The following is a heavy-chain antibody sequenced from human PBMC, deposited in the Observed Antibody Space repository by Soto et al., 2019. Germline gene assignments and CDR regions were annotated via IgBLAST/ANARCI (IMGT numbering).Heavy chain of an antibody. CDR2: MNPNSGNT. CDR3: ARETSNASSGSYGP. D-gene: IGHD1-26*01. J-gene: IGHJ4*02. Sequence: QVQLVQSGAEVKKPGASVKVSCKASGYTFTSYDINWVRQATGQGLEWMGWMNPNSGNTGYAQKFQGRVTMTRNTXXSTAYMELSSLRSENTAVYYCARETSNASSGSYGPWGQGTLVTASS. CDR1: GYTFTSYD. V-gene: IGHV1-8*01.